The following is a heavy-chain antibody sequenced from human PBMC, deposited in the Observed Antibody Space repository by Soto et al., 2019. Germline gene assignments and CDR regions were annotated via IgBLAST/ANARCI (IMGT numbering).Heavy chain of an antibody. CDR2: ISYDGSNK. D-gene: IGHD3-10*01. CDR3: ARVMVRGVTLGMDV. CDR1: GFTFSSYA. V-gene: IGHV3-30-3*01. J-gene: IGHJ6*02. Sequence: GGSLRLSCAASGFTFSSYAMHWVRQAPGRGLEWVAAISYDGSNKYYTDSVKGRFTISRDNSKNTLYLQMNSLRAEDTAVYYCARVMVRGVTLGMDVWGQGTTVTVSS.